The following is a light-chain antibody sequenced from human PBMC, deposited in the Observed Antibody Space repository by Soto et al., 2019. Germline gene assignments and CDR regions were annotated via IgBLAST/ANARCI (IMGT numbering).Light chain of an antibody. Sequence: ETVLTQSPGTLSLSPGERATLSCRASQSVSSSYLGWYQQKPGQAPRLLIYGASSRATGIPDRCSGSGSGTDFTLTISRLEPEDFAVYYCQQYGTSVTFGQGTKVEIK. V-gene: IGKV3-20*01. CDR3: QQYGTSVT. J-gene: IGKJ1*01. CDR1: QSVSSSY. CDR2: GAS.